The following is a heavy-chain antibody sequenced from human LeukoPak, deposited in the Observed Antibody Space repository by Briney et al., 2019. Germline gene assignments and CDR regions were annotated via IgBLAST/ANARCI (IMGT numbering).Heavy chain of an antibody. Sequence: GGSLRLSCAASGFTFSSYWMHWVRQAPGKGLVWVSRINSDGSSTSYADSVKGRFTISRDNAKNTLCLQMNSLRAEDTAVYYCARGGDIVVVPAAIPEYWGQGTLVTVSS. CDR1: GFTFSSYW. D-gene: IGHD2-2*01. V-gene: IGHV3-74*01. CDR2: INSDGSST. CDR3: ARGGDIVVVPAAIPEY. J-gene: IGHJ4*02.